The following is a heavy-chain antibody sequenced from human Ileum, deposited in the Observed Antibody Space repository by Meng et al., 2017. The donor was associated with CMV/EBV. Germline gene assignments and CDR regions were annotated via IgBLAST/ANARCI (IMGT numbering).Heavy chain of an antibody. CDR2: INHSGST. Sequence: GSLRLSCAVYGGSFSGYYWSWIRQPPGKGLEWIGEINHSGSTNYNPSLKSRVTISVDTSKNQFSLKLSSVTAADTAVYYCARGYSSSRLARYYYGMDVWGQGTTVT. V-gene: IGHV4-34*01. D-gene: IGHD6-13*01. CDR1: GGSFSGYY. J-gene: IGHJ6*01. CDR3: ARGYSSSRLARYYYGMDV.